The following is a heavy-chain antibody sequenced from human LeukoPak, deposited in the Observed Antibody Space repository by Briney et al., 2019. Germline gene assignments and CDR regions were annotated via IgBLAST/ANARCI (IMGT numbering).Heavy chain of an antibody. CDR3: AKDQHWNDVGGWFDP. CDR2: ISYDGSNK. D-gene: IGHD1-1*01. V-gene: IGHV3-30*18. Sequence: VGSPRLSSAASGVTFSSYGMHRVRQAPGKGLERGSVISYDGSNKYYADSVKGRFTISRDNSKNTLYLQMNSLRAEDTAVYYCAKDQHWNDVGGWFDPWGQGTLVTVSS. J-gene: IGHJ5*02. CDR1: GVTFSSYG.